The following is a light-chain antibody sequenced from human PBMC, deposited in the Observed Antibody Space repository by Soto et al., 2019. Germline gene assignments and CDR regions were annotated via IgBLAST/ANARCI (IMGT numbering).Light chain of an antibody. J-gene: IGKJ5*01. CDR1: QSVSSN. V-gene: IGKV3-15*01. CDR2: AAS. Sequence: EIVMTQSPATLSVSPGERATLSCRASQSVSSNLAWYQHKPGQPPRLVIYAASTRATGVPDRFSGSGSGTEFTLTISSLQSEDFAVYYCQQYNDWPPNPFGQGTRLAIK. CDR3: QQYNDWPPNP.